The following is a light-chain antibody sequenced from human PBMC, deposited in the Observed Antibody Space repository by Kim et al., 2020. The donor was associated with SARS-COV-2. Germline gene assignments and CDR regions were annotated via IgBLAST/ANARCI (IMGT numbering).Light chain of an antibody. CDR1: QDITNY. CDR2: DAS. CDR3: QQYANLPLT. Sequence: AAVGDRVTITCQASQDITNYLNWYQQKPGRAPVLLISDASNLETGVPSRFSGSGSETDFAFTIISLQPEDIATYYCQQYANLPLTFGGGTKVDIK. V-gene: IGKV1-33*01. J-gene: IGKJ4*01.